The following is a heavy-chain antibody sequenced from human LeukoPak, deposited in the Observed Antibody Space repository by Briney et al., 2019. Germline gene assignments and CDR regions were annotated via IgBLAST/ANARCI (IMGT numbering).Heavy chain of an antibody. CDR1: GFTFSDYY. Sequence: PGGSLRLSCAASGFTFSDYYMSWIRQAPGKGLEWVSYISSSGSTIYYADSVKGRFTISRDNAKNSLYLQMNSLRAEDTAVYYCARVLALGIAAAGPDYWGQGTLVTVSS. CDR3: ARVLALGIAAAGPDY. CDR2: ISSSGSTI. J-gene: IGHJ4*02. D-gene: IGHD6-13*01. V-gene: IGHV3-11*04.